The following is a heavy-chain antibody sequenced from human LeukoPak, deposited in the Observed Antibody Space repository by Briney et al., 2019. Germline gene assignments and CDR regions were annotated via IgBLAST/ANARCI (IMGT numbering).Heavy chain of an antibody. CDR3: ARGPAVTTSPYYFDY. CDR1: GGSFSGYY. D-gene: IGHD4-17*01. CDR2: INHSGST. Sequence: SETLSLTCAVHGGSFSGYYWSWIRQPPGKGLEWIGEINHSGSTNYNPSLKSRVTISVDTSKNQFSLKLSSVTAADTAVYYCARGPAVTTSPYYFDYWGQGTLVTVSS. J-gene: IGHJ4*02. V-gene: IGHV4-34*01.